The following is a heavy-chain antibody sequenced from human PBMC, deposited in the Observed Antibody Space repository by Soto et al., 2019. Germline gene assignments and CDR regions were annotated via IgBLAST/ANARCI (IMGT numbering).Heavy chain of an antibody. CDR2: ISYSDGS. V-gene: IGHV4-39*01. Sequence: PSETLSLTCTDSGGSISSRGSMSGRSFYWGWMRQPPGKGLEWIASISYSDGSFYNSSLKSRLTISVDTSKNQFSLSLRSVTAADTAVYYCASHRTFWPFDYWGQGTVVTVSS. J-gene: IGHJ4*02. D-gene: IGHD2-8*01. CDR3: ASHRTFWPFDY. CDR1: GGSISSRGSMSGRSFY.